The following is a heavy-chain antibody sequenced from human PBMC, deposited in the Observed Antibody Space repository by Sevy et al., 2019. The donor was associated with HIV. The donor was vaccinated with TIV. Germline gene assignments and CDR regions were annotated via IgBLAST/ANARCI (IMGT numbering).Heavy chain of an antibody. CDR1: GGSISSSSYY. Sequence: SENLSLTCTVSGGSISSSSYYWGWIRQPPGKGLEWIGSIYYSGSTYYNPSLKSRVTISVDTSKNQFSLKLSSVTAADTAVYYCASSTIYGFYYFDYWGHGTLVTVSS. D-gene: IGHD3-10*01. CDR2: IYYSGST. V-gene: IGHV4-39*01. CDR3: ASSTIYGFYYFDY. J-gene: IGHJ4*01.